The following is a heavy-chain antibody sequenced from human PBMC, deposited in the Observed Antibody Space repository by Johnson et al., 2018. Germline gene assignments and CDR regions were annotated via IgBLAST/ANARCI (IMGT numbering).Heavy chain of an antibody. J-gene: IGHJ3*02. V-gene: IGHV3-30*03. CDR2: KSYDGSKI. CDR1: GFTFSSYG. Sequence: QVQLVQSGGGVVQXGRSXRLXCAASGFTFSSYGMHWVRQAPGKGLEWVAVKSYDGSKIYYSDSVKGRFTISRDNSKNTVFLQMDSLRSEDTAVYYCARANYYDSSYAFDIWGQGTMVTVSS. D-gene: IGHD3-22*01. CDR3: ARANYYDSSYAFDI.